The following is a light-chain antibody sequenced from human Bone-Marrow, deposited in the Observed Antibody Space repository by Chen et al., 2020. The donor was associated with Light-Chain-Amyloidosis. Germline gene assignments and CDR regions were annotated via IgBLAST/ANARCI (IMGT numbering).Light chain of an antibody. J-gene: IGLJ3*02. V-gene: IGLV3-21*02. CDR1: NIGATS. CDR2: DDS. Sequence: SYVLTQPSSVSVAPGQPATIACGGNNIGATSVHWYQQTPGQAPLLVVYDDSDRPSGIPERLSGSNSGNTATLTISGVEAGDEADYYCQVWDSSSDRPVFGGGTKLTVL. CDR3: QVWDSSSDRPV.